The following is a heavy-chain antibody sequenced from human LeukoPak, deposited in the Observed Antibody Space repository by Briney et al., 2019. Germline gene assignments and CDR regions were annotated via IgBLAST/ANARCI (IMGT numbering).Heavy chain of an antibody. D-gene: IGHD3-10*01. CDR3: ARGRSSMVRGYYYYYMDV. V-gene: IGHV4-39*07. Sequence: SETLSLTCTVSGGSISSSNYYWGWIRQPPGKGLEWIGSFHYSGSTYYNPSLNSRVTISVDTSKNQFSLKLSSVTAADTAVYYCARGRSSMVRGYYYYYMDVWGKGTTATISS. CDR1: GGSISSSNYY. CDR2: FHYSGST. J-gene: IGHJ6*03.